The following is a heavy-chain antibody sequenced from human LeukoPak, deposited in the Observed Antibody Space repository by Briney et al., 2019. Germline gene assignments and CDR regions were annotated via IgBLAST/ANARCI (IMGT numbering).Heavy chain of an antibody. CDR3: AKPISGGLAVTADWFHL. CDR1: GFAFSVYA. D-gene: IGHD6-19*01. CDR2: INAARGTT. J-gene: IGHJ5*01. V-gene: IGHV3-23*02. Sequence: GGSLRLSCAASGFAFSVYAMSWLRQPPGKGLEWVSTINAARGTTSYEASVRGRFTISRDKSKNTLYLQLTTLTADDTATYYCAKPISGGLAVTADWFHLWGQGTLVVVSS.